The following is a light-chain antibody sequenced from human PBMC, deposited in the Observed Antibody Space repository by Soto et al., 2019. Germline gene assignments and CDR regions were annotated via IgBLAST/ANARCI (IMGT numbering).Light chain of an antibody. Sequence: EIVLTQSPGTLSLSPGERATLSCRASQSVSSNYLVWYQQKPGQAPRLLIYGASNRATGIPDRFSGSGSGTDFTLTISCLEPEDFAVYYCHQYGSSWTFGQGTKVEVK. CDR1: QSVSSNY. J-gene: IGKJ1*01. CDR3: HQYGSSWT. V-gene: IGKV3-20*01. CDR2: GAS.